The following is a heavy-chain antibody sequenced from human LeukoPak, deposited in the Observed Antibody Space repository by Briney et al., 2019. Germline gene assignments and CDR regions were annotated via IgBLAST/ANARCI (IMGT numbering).Heavy chain of an antibody. V-gene: IGHV4-59*01. CDR1: GGSIGSYY. CDR2: IYYSGST. CDR3: ARADSSSWFD. Sequence: SETLSLTCTVSGGSIGSYYWSWIRQPPGKGLEWIGYIYYSGSTNYNPSLKSRVTISVDTSKNQFSLKLSSVTAADTAVYYCARADSSSWFDWGQGTLVTVSS. D-gene: IGHD6-13*01. J-gene: IGHJ4*02.